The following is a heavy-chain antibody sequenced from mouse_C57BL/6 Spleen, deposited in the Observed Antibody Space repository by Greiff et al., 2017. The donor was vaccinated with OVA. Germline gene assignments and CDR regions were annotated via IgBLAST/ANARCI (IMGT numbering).Heavy chain of an antibody. D-gene: IGHD1-1*01. V-gene: IGHV1-82*01. Sequence: VKLQESGPELVKPGASVKISCKASGYAFSSSWMNWVKQRPGKGLEWIGRIYPGDGDTNYNGKFKGKATLTADKSSSTAYMQLSSLTSEDSAVYFCAREGYGSSYNWYFDVWGTGTTVTVSS. CDR1: GYAFSSSW. CDR3: AREGYGSSYNWYFDV. CDR2: IYPGDGDT. J-gene: IGHJ1*03.